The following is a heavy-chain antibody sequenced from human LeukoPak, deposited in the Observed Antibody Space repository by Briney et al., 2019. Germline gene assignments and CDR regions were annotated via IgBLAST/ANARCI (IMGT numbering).Heavy chain of an antibody. J-gene: IGHJ6*04. D-gene: IGHD3-10*01. Sequence: SVKVSCKASGGTFSSYAISWVRQAPGQGLEWMGAIIPIFGTANYAQKFQGRVTITADESTSTAYMELSSLRSEDTAVYYCASPSMVRGVDYYYYGMDVWGKGTTVTVSS. V-gene: IGHV1-69*13. CDR1: GGTFSSYA. CDR3: ASPSMVRGVDYYYYGMDV. CDR2: IIPIFGTA.